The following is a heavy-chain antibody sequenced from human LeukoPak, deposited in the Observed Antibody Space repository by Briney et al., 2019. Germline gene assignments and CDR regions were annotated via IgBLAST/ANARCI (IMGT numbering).Heavy chain of an antibody. D-gene: IGHD3-3*01. CDR3: ASSLLRFLEWLFYEY. CDR2: IIPIFGTA. CDR1: GGTFSSYA. Sequence: SVKVSCKASGGTFSSYAISWVRQAPGQGLEWMGRIIPIFGTANYAQKFQGRVTITADKSTSTAYMELSSLRSEDTAVYYCASSLLRFLEWLFYEYWGQGTLVTVSS. V-gene: IGHV1-69*06. J-gene: IGHJ4*02.